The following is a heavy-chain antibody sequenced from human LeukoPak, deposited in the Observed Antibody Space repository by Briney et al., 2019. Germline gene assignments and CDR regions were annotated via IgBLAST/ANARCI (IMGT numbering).Heavy chain of an antibody. D-gene: IGHD3-22*01. V-gene: IGHV3-23*01. CDR1: GFTCSSYA. Sequence: GGSLRLSCAASGFTCSSYAMSWVRQAPGKGLEWVSFISPSGDRTSNADSVEGRFTTSRDNTRNTLYLQMNSLRDEDTGVYYCAIMHGYYDGSGFWVQWGQGTLVTVSS. CDR2: ISPSGDRT. J-gene: IGHJ4*02. CDR3: AIMHGYYDGSGFWVQ.